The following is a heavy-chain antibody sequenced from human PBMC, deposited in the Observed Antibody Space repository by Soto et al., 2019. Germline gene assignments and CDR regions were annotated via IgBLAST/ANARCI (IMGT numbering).Heavy chain of an antibody. J-gene: IGHJ4*02. Sequence: EVQLLESGGGLVQPGGSLRLSCTASGFTLSNHVMSWVRQAPGKGLEWVSGISASGGDTNYADSVKGRFTVSRDKSKNILYLQMNNQRADDTAIYYCAKEFGRNGLGATVDCWGQGTLVTVSS. CDR2: ISASGGDT. CDR3: AKEFGRNGLGATVDC. V-gene: IGHV3-23*01. D-gene: IGHD1-26*01. CDR1: GFTLSNHV.